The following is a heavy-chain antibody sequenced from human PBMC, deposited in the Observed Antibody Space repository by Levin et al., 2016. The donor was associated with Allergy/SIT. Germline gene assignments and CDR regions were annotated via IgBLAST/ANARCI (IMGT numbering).Heavy chain of an antibody. CDR2: IKHDGSEE. J-gene: IGHJ1*01. Sequence: GESLKISCEVSGFSFSDYWMCWVRQAPGKGLEWLAQIKHDGSEEYYVDSVKGRFSISRDNAKNSLHLQMNGLRGEDTAVYYCATHSEWRFYHWGQGTLVTVSS. CDR1: GFSFSDYW. CDR3: ATHSEWRFYH. D-gene: IGHD3-3*01. V-gene: IGHV3-7*03.